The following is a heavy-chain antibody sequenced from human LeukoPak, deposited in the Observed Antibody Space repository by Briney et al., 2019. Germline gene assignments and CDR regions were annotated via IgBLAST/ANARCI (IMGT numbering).Heavy chain of an antibody. CDR1: GFTFSSYA. Sequence: AGGSLRLSCTASGFTFSSYAMHWVRQAPGKGLEWVAVISYDGSNKYYADSVKGRFTISRDNSKNTLYLQMNSLTTEDTAVYYCARDRPAKVATIVAGRFVGFGPGALDSWGQETLVTVSS. V-gene: IGHV3-30*04. J-gene: IGHJ4*02. CDR3: ARDRPAKVATIVAGRFVGFGPGALDS. D-gene: IGHD5-12*01. CDR2: ISYDGSNK.